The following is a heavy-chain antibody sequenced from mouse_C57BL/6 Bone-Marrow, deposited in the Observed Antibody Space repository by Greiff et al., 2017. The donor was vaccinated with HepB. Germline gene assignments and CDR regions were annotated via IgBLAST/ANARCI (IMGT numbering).Heavy chain of an antibody. V-gene: IGHV5-16*01. Sequence: EVMLVESEGGLVQPGSSMKLSCTASGFTFSDYYMAWVRQVPEKGLEWVANINYDGSSTYYLDSLKSRFIISRDNAKNILYLQMSSLKSEDTATYYCARGLLRYFDYWGQGTTLTVSS. CDR2: INYDGSST. J-gene: IGHJ2*01. D-gene: IGHD1-1*01. CDR3: ARGLLRYFDY. CDR1: GFTFSDYY.